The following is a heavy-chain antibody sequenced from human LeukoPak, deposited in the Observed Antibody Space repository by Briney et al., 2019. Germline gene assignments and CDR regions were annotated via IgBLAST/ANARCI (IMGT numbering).Heavy chain of an antibody. J-gene: IGHJ3*02. CDR1: GFTFSSYS. CDR3: AKVINYYDSSGFDAFDI. D-gene: IGHD3-22*01. Sequence: GGSLRLSCAASGFTFSSYSMNWVRQAPGKGLEWVSSISSSSSYIYYADSVKGRFTISRDNSKNTLYLQMNSLRAEDTAVYYCAKVINYYDSSGFDAFDIWGQGTVATVSS. CDR2: ISSSSSYI. V-gene: IGHV3-21*04.